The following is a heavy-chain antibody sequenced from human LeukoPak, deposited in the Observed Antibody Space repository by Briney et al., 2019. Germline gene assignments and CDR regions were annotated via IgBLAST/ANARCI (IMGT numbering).Heavy chain of an antibody. CDR2: IWYDGSNK. D-gene: IGHD6-19*01. CDR3: AKVKWVAGGAFDI. V-gene: IGHV3-33*06. CDR1: GFTFSSYG. J-gene: IGHJ3*02. Sequence: HPGGSLRLSCAASGFTFSSYGRHWVRQAPGKGLEWVAVIWYDGSNKYYADSVKGRITISRDNSKNTLYLQMNSLRAEDTAVYYCAKVKWVAGGAFDIWGQGTMVTVSS.